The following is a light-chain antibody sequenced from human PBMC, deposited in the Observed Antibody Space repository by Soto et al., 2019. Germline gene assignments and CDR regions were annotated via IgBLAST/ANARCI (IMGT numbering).Light chain of an antibody. CDR3: QSFDINVLALI. CDR1: NSNIGAGFG. V-gene: IGLV1-40*01. Sequence: QSVLTKPHSVSGAPGQRVTISCTGSNSNIGAGFGVQWYQQFPRTAPRLLIYSNTNRPSGVPDRFSASKSGTSASLAITGLRAEDEADYYCQSFDINVLALIFGVGTKLTVL. J-gene: IGLJ2*01. CDR2: SNT.